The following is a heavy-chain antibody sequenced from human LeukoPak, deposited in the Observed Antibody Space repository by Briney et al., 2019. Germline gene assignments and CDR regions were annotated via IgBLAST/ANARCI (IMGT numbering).Heavy chain of an antibody. D-gene: IGHD4-17*01. V-gene: IGHV3-23*01. CDR1: GFTFSSYA. CDR2: IRDNCCST. Sequence: PGGSLTLSCAASGFTFSSYAISWLRQAPGKGLEWVSDIRDNCCSTYYADSVTGRFTISRDNSKNTLYLQMNSLRAEDTAVYYCAKGRDYGDTKDAFDIWGQGTMVTVSS. CDR3: AKGRDYGDTKDAFDI. J-gene: IGHJ3*02.